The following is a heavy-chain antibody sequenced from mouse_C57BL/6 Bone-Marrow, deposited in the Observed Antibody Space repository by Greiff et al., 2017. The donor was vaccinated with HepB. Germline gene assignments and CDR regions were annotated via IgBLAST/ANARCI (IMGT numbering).Heavy chain of an antibody. CDR3: ASERDYYGSSYEGD. CDR1: EYEFPSHD. CDR2: INSDGGST. J-gene: IGHJ2*01. D-gene: IGHD1-1*01. Sequence: EVKVVESGGGLVQPGESLKLSCESNEYEFPSHDMSWVRKTPEKRLELVAAINSDGGSTYYPDTMERRFIISRDNTKKTLYLQMSSLRSEDTALYYCASERDYYGSSYEGDWGQGTTLTVSS. V-gene: IGHV5-2*01.